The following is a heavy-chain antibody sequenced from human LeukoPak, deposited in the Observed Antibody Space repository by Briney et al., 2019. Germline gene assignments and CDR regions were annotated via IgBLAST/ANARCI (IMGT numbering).Heavy chain of an antibody. CDR2: IYTSGST. CDR3: ARQIRVGYCSGGSCYSDVSIDI. Sequence: PETLSLTCAVSGFSISNGYYWSWIRQPAGKGLAWIGRIYTSGSTNYNPSLKSRVTMSVDTSKNQFSPKLSSVTAADTAVYYCARQIRVGYCSGGSCYSDVSIDIWGQGTMVTVSS. CDR1: GFSISNGYY. V-gene: IGHV4-4*07. D-gene: IGHD2-15*01. J-gene: IGHJ3*02.